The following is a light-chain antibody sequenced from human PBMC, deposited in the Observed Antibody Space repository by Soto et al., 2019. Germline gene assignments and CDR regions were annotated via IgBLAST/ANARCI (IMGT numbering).Light chain of an antibody. V-gene: IGKV4-1*01. Sequence: DIVMTQSPDSLAVSLGERATIYCKSSQSLLYSSNNLNYLAWYQHKPGQPPKLHIYWASTRASGVPDRFSGSGSGTDFTLTITSLQAEDVAVYYCQQYYTGLFTFGPGTRVEIK. CDR3: QQYYTGLFT. CDR2: WAS. CDR1: QSLLYSSNNLNY. J-gene: IGKJ3*01.